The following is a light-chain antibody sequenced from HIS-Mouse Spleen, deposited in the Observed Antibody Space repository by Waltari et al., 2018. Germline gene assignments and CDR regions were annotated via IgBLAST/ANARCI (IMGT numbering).Light chain of an antibody. J-gene: IGLJ2*01. CDR3: CSYAGSYTFV. CDR2: DVS. Sequence: QSALTQPRSVSGSPGQSVTISCTGTSSYVGGYNYVPWYQHHPGKAPKPMIYDVSKRPSGVPDRFSGSKSGNTASLTISGLQAEDEADYYCCSYAGSYTFVFGGGTKLTVL. CDR1: SSYVGGYNY. V-gene: IGLV2-11*01.